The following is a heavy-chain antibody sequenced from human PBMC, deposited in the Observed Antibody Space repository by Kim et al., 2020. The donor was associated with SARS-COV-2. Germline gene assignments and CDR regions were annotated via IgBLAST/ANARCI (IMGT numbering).Heavy chain of an antibody. Sequence: GGSLRLSCAVSGFTFDTNAMSWVRQAPGRGLEWVSSISGSGTHKYYADSVKGRFTSSRDNSKNTVYLQMNSLRAEDTALYYCAKDIHASGSLLPYYFY. CDR2: ISGSGTHK. J-gene: IGHJ4*01. CDR1: GFTFDTNA. V-gene: IGHV3-23*01. D-gene: IGHD3-10*01. CDR3: AKDIHASGSLLPYYFY.